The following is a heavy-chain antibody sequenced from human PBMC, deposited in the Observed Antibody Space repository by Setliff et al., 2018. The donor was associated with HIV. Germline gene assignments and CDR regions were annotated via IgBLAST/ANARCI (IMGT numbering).Heavy chain of an antibody. CDR2: MYYSGST. CDR1: GGSISSSSYY. J-gene: IGHJ3*02. CDR3: ARWYSSSYYAFDI. D-gene: IGHD1-26*01. V-gene: IGHV4-39*06. Sequence: SETLSLTCTVSGGSISSSSYYWGWIRQPPGKGLEWIGSMYYSGSTYYNPSLKSRITISVETSKKQFALKLSSVTAADTAVYYCARWYSSSYYAFDIWGQGTLVTVSS.